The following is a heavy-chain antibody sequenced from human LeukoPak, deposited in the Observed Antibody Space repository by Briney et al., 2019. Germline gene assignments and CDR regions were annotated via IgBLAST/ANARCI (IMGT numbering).Heavy chain of an antibody. CDR1: GGSFSGYY. Sequence: SETLSLTCAVYGGSFSGYYWSWIRQPPGKGLEWIGYIYYSGSTNYNPSLKSRVTISVDTSKNQFSLKLSSVTAADTAVYYCARVVPTSIAAAGNYFDYWGQGTLVTVSS. J-gene: IGHJ4*02. CDR2: IYYSGST. D-gene: IGHD6-13*01. V-gene: IGHV4-59*01. CDR3: ARVVPTSIAAAGNYFDY.